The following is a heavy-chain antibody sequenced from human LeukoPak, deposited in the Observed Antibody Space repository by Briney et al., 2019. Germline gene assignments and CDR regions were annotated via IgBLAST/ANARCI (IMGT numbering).Heavy chain of an antibody. CDR2: ISGSDGST. Sequence: GGSLRLSCAASGFTFSSYAINWVRQAPGKGLEWVSVISGSDGSTYYADSVQGRFTTSRDNAKNSLYLQMSNLRAEDTAVYFCARGGGLDVWGQGATVTVSS. D-gene: IGHD3-16*01. J-gene: IGHJ6*02. CDR1: GFTFSSYA. V-gene: IGHV3-23*01. CDR3: ARGGGLDV.